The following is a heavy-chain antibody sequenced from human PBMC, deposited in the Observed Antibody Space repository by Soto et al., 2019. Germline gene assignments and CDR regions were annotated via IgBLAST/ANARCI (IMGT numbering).Heavy chain of an antibody. J-gene: IGHJ4*02. V-gene: IGHV3-23*01. D-gene: IGHD4-4*01. Sequence: EVQLLESGGGSVQPGGSLRLSCAASGFTFNAYAMTWVRQAPGKGLEWVSAIGGSGGNRYYAASVKGRFTISRDNSKHTLDLQMSRLRVEDTAVYYCARVASDYINSVDHWGQGILVTVSS. CDR2: IGGSGGNR. CDR3: ARVASDYINSVDH. CDR1: GFTFNAYA.